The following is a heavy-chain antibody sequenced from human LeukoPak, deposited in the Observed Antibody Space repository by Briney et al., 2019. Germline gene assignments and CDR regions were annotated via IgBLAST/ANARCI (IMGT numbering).Heavy chain of an antibody. V-gene: IGHV1-69*05. D-gene: IGHD4-11*01. J-gene: IGHJ5*02. CDR1: GYTFTGYY. CDR2: IIPIFGTA. Sequence: GASVKVSCKASGYTFTGYYMHWVRQAPGQGLEWMGGIIPIFGTANYAQKFQGRVTITTDESTSTAYMELSSLRSEDTAVYYCARGGDYSNYWFDPWGQGTLVTVSS. CDR3: ARGGDYSNYWFDP.